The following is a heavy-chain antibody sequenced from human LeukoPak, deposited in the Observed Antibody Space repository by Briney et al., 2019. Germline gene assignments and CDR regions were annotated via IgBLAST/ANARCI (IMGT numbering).Heavy chain of an antibody. CDR2: ISAYNGNT. Sequence: ASVKVSSRASGYTFTSYGISWVRQAPGQGLEWMGWISAYNGNTNYAQKLQGRVTMTTDTSTSTAYMELRSLRSDDTAVYHCARDQIPLAYCGGDCSLFYYWGQGTLVTVSS. J-gene: IGHJ4*02. CDR1: GYTFTSYG. V-gene: IGHV1-18*01. CDR3: ARDQIPLAYCGGDCSLFYY. D-gene: IGHD2-21*02.